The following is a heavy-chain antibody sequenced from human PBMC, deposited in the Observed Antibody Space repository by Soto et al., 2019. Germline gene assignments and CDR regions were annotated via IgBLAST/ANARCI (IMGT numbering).Heavy chain of an antibody. V-gene: IGHV1-69*01. CDR2: IIPIFGTA. CDR3: ARDRRWLQLGPPVYFDY. CDR1: GGTFSSYA. D-gene: IGHD5-12*01. J-gene: IGHJ4*02. Sequence: QVQLVRSGAEVKKPGSSVKVSCKASGGTFSSYAISWVRQAPGQGLEWMGGIIPIFGTANYAQKFQGRVTITADESTSTAYMELSSLRSEDTAVYYCARDRRWLQLGPPVYFDYWGQGPLVTVSS.